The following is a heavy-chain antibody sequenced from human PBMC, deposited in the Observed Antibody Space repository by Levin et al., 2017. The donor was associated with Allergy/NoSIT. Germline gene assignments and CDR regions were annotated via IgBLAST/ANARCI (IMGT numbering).Heavy chain of an antibody. J-gene: IGHJ2*01. V-gene: IGHV1-69*13. Sequence: RASVKVSCKASGGTFSSYAISWVRQAPGQGLEWMGGIIPIFGTANYAQKFQGRVTITADESTSTAYMELSSLRSEDTAVYYCARDLRPQLWLSDWYFDLWGRGTLVTVSS. D-gene: IGHD5-18*01. CDR2: IIPIFGTA. CDR1: GGTFSSYA. CDR3: ARDLRPQLWLSDWYFDL.